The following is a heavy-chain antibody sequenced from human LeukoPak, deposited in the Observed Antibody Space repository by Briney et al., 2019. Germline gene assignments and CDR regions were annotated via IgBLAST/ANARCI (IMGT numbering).Heavy chain of an antibody. J-gene: IGHJ4*02. D-gene: IGHD3-22*01. CDR2: IYYSGST. V-gene: IGHV4-30-4*01. CDR3: ARTKARFYYTTSGYYHDY. CDR1: GGSISTEGFY. Sequence: SETLSLTCALSGGSISTEGFYWSRIRQPPGKGLEWIGFIYYSGSTYYSPSLKSRVTISVDTSKNHLSLKLNSVTVADTAVYYCARTKARFYYTTSGYYHDYWGQGTLVTVSS.